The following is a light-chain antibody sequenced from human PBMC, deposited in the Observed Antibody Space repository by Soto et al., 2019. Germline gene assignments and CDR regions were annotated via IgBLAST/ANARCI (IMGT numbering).Light chain of an antibody. V-gene: IGLV2-8*01. CDR3: SSYAGSNNWV. Sequence: QSALTQPPSASGSRGQSVAISCTGTSSDVGAFDYVSWYQHHPGKVPKLRIYDVTKRPSGVPDRFSGSKSGNTASLTVSGLQAEDEADYYCSSYAGSNNWVFGGGTKLTVL. J-gene: IGLJ3*02. CDR1: SSDVGAFDY. CDR2: DVT.